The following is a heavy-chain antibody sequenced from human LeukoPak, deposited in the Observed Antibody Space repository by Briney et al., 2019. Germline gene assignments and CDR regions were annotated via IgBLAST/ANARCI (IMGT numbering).Heavy chain of an antibody. CDR1: GGSISSGSYY. CDR3: ARDLDPEWGYCSGGSCYGY. V-gene: IGHV4-61*02. Sequence: PSQTLSLTCTVSGGSISSGSYYWSWIRQPAGKGLEWIGRIYTSGSTNYNPSLKSRVTISVDPSKNQFSLKLSSVTAADTAVYYCARDLDPEWGYCSGGSCYGYWGQGTLVTVSS. D-gene: IGHD2-15*01. CDR2: IYTSGST. J-gene: IGHJ4*02.